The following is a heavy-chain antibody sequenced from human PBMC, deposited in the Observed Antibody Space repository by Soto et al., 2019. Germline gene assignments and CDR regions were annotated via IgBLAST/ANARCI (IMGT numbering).Heavy chain of an antibody. Sequence: PSETLSLTCAVYGGSFSGYYWSCIRQPPGKGLEWIGEINHSGSTNYNPSLKSRVTISVDTSKNQFSLKLSSVTAADTAIYYCATRIAVFGLLIPPFDPWGQGTQVTVSS. CDR1: GGSFSGYY. D-gene: IGHD3-3*01. CDR3: ATRIAVFGLLIPPFDP. J-gene: IGHJ5*02. V-gene: IGHV4-34*01. CDR2: INHSGST.